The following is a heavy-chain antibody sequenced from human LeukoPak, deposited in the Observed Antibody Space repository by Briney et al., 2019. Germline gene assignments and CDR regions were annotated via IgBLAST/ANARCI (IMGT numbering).Heavy chain of an antibody. Sequence: PGGSLRLSCAASGFTFSSYWMSWVRQAPGKGREWVANIKQEGSEKYYVDSVKGRITISRDNVKNSLYLQMNSLRAEDTAVYYCARVLGYFNYWGQGTLVTVSS. V-gene: IGHV3-7*01. CDR1: GFTFSSYW. CDR3: ARVLGYFNY. D-gene: IGHD7-27*01. J-gene: IGHJ4*02. CDR2: IKQEGSEK.